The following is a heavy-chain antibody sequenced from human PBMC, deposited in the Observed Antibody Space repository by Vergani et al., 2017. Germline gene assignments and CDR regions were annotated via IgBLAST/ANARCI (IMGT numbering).Heavy chain of an antibody. CDR3: ARRYYDFWSGYRYDY. J-gene: IGHJ4*02. CDR2: ISGSGGST. D-gene: IGHD3-3*01. V-gene: IGHV3-23*01. Sequence: EVQLLESGGGLVQPGGSLRLSCAASGFTFSSYAMSWVRQAPGKGLEWVSAISGSGGSTYYADSVKGRFTISRDNSKTTLYLQMNSLRAEDTAVYYCARRYYDFWSGYRYDYWGQGTLVTVSS. CDR1: GFTFSSYA.